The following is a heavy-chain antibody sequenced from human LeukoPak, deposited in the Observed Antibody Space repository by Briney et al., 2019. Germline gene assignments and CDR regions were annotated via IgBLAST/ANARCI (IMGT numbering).Heavy chain of an antibody. D-gene: IGHD6-25*01. J-gene: IGHJ4*02. CDR2: IYPGGTT. Sequence: GGSLRLSCVASGFTVSSNYMSWVRQAPGKGPECVSVIYPGGTTYYADSVKGRFTISRDDSKNTLYLRMHSLRAEDTAVYYCARESSGYYFGYWGQGTLVTVSS. CDR3: ARESSGYYFGY. V-gene: IGHV3-53*01. CDR1: GFTVSSNY.